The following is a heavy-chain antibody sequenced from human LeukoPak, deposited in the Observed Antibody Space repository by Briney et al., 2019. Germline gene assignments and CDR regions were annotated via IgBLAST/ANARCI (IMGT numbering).Heavy chain of an antibody. CDR1: GFTFSNYG. D-gene: IGHD6-13*01. Sequence: GGSLRLSCAASGFTFSNYGMHWVRQAPGKGLEWAAVISYDGSNKYYADSVKGRFTISRDNSGNTLYLQMNSLRAEDTAVYYCARDISRGSSSWYFDYWGQGTLVTDSS. CDR3: ARDISRGSSSWYFDY. J-gene: IGHJ4*02. V-gene: IGHV3-30*03. CDR2: ISYDGSNK.